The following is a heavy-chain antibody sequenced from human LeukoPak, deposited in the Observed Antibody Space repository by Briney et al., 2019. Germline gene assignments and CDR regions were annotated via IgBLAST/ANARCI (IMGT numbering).Heavy chain of an antibody. Sequence: GGSLRLSCAASGFTFSSHWMHWVRQAPGKGLVWVSRINSDGRSTSYVDSVAGRFTISRDNAKNTLYLQMNSLRAEDTAVYYCARGNYYDSSGPGGFWGQGTLVIVSS. CDR2: INSDGRST. CDR3: ARGNYYDSSGPGGF. J-gene: IGHJ4*02. V-gene: IGHV3-74*01. D-gene: IGHD3-22*01. CDR1: GFTFSSHW.